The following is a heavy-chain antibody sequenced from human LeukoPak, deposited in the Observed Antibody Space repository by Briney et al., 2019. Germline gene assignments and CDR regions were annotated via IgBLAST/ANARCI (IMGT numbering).Heavy chain of an antibody. CDR2: ISYSGST. CDR1: GGSISSSTYY. Sequence: KTSETLSLTCTVSGGSISSSTYYWDWIRQPPGKGLERIGSISYSGSTYYNSPLESRVTISVDTSKNHFSLKLRSVTAADTAVYYCASGEYNYGFPPFDYWGQGTLVTVSS. D-gene: IGHD5-18*01. J-gene: IGHJ4*02. V-gene: IGHV4-39*02. CDR3: ASGEYNYGFPPFDY.